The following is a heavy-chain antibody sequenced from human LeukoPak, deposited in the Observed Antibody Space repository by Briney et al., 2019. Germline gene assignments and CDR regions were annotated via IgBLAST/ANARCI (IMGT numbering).Heavy chain of an antibody. CDR3: AVYGNQGDYFDY. V-gene: IGHV1-69*02. Sequence: SVKVSCKASGGTFSSYTISWVRQAPGQGLEWMGRIIPILGIANYAQKFQGRVTITADKSTSTAYMELSSLRSEDTAVYYCAVYGNQGDYFDYWGQGTLVTVSS. D-gene: IGHD4-11*01. J-gene: IGHJ4*02. CDR2: IIPILGIA. CDR1: GGTFSSYT.